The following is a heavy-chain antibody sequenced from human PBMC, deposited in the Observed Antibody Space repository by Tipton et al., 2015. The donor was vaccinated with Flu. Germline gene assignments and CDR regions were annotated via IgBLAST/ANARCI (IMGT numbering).Heavy chain of an antibody. CDR1: GYTFTNDG. V-gene: IGHV1-18*01. Sequence: QLVQSGAEVKKPGASVRVSCKASGYTFTNDGISWVRQAPGQGLEWMGWISAYNGDINYAQKFQGRVTMTTDTSTSTAYMELRSLRSDDTAVYYCARLWPFGITITLPYYGLDVWGQGTTVTVSS. J-gene: IGHJ6*02. D-gene: IGHD3-3*01. CDR2: ISAYNGDI. CDR3: ARLWPFGITITLPYYGLDV.